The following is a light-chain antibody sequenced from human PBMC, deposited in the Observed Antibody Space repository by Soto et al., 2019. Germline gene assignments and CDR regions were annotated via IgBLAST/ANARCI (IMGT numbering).Light chain of an antibody. Sequence: QSALTQPASVSGSPGQSITISCTGTSSDVGGYNFVSWYQQHPGKPPKLIIYAVNNRPSGVSDRFSASKSGNTASLTISGLQAEDEADYYCSSYTVSTTLVLFGGGTEITVL. CDR1: SSDVGGYNF. CDR2: AVN. V-gene: IGLV2-14*01. CDR3: SSYTVSTTLVL. J-gene: IGLJ3*02.